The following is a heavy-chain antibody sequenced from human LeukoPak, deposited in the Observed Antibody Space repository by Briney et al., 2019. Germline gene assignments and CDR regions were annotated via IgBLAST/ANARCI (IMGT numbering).Heavy chain of an antibody. CDR1: GFTFSSYE. CDR2: ISDSGDGT. V-gene: IGHV3-23*01. CDR3: AKHGIYGGNSGAIFDP. Sequence: GGSLRLSCAASGFTFSSYEMSWVRQAPGKGLEWVSRISDSGDGTKYADSVKGRFSISRDNTKNTLYLQINSLRAEDTAVYYCAKHGIYGGNSGAIFDPWGQGTLVTVSS. J-gene: IGHJ5*02. D-gene: IGHD4-23*01.